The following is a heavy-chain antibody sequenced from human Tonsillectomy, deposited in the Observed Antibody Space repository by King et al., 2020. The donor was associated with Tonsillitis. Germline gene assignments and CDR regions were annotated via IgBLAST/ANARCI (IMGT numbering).Heavy chain of an antibody. CDR3: AKDRATSDVAFDI. D-gene: IGHD5-12*01. J-gene: IGHJ3*02. CDR2: LSYDGSNK. Sequence: VQLVESGGGVVQPGRSLRLSCAASGFTFSNYGMHWVRQAPGKGLEWVAVLSYDGSNKYCADSVKGRFTISRDNSKNTLYLQMNSLRAEDTAVYYCAKDRATSDVAFDIWGQGTMVTVSS. V-gene: IGHV3-30*18. CDR1: GFTFSNYG.